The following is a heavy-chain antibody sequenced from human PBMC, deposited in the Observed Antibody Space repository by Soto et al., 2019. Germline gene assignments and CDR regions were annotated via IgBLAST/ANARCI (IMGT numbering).Heavy chain of an antibody. D-gene: IGHD3-10*01. J-gene: IGHJ3*02. CDR1: GGSISSYY. CDR2: IYYSGST. Sequence: SETLSLTCTVSGGSISSYYWSWIRQPPGKGLEWIGYIYYSGSTNYNPSLKSRVTISVDTSKNQFSLKLSSVTTADTAVYYCARVWGGAFDIWGQGTMVTVSS. CDR3: ARVWGGAFDI. V-gene: IGHV4-59*01.